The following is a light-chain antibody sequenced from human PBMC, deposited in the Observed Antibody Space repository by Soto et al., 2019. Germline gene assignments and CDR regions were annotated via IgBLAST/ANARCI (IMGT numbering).Light chain of an antibody. CDR3: QQYNTYSSLT. V-gene: IGKV1-5*01. CDR1: QSISSW. CDR2: DAS. Sequence: DIQMTQSPSTLSASVGDRVTITCRASQSISSWLAWYQQKLGRAPRLLIYDASSLESGVPSRFSGSGYGTEFTLTISSLQPDDFATYYCQQYNTYSSLTCGGGTKVEIK. J-gene: IGKJ4*01.